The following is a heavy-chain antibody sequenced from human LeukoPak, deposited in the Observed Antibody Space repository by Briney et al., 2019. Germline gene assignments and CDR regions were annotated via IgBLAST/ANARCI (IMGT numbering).Heavy chain of an antibody. D-gene: IGHD1-1*01. J-gene: IGHJ4*02. Sequence: PGGSLRLSCAASGFTFSSYGMHWVRQAPGKGLEWVTFIRYDGSNKYYVDSVKGRLTIPRDNSKNTLYLQMNSLRAEDTAVYFCAKDRGWNVYHFDYWGQGILVTVSS. V-gene: IGHV3-30*02. CDR3: AKDRGWNVYHFDY. CDR2: IRYDGSNK. CDR1: GFTFSSYG.